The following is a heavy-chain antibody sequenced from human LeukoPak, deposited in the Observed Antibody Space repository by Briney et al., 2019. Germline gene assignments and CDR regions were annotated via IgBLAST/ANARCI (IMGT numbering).Heavy chain of an antibody. V-gene: IGHV3-23*01. CDR1: GFTFSSYA. CDR2: ISGSGGST. Sequence: GGSLRLSCAASGFTFSSYAMSWVRQAPGKGLEWVSAISGSGGSTYYADSVKGRFTISRDNSKNTLYLQMNSLRAEDTAVYYCAKDQSGVSTVTTFDYWGQGTLVTVSS. J-gene: IGHJ4*02. CDR3: AKDQSGVSTVTTFDY. D-gene: IGHD4-17*01.